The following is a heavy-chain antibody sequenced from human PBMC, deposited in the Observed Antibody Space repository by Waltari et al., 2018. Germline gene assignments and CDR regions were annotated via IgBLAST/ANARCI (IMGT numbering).Heavy chain of an antibody. Sequence: QVQLQESGPGLVKPSETLSLTCTVSGGSISSHYWSWIRQPPGTGLEWIGYIYYSGSTNYKPSLKKRVTISVDTSKNQFSLKLSSVTAADTAVYYCARDHYDSSGYYLNYWGQGTLVTVSS. CDR1: GGSISSHY. J-gene: IGHJ4*02. CDR3: ARDHYDSSGYYLNY. D-gene: IGHD3-22*01. CDR2: IYYSGST. V-gene: IGHV4-59*11.